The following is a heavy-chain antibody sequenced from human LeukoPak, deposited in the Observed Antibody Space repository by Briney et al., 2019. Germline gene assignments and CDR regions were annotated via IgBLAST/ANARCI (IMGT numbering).Heavy chain of an antibody. V-gene: IGHV1-69*04. CDR3: ARVVAVAGQYDY. Sequence: SVKVSCKASGGTFSSYAISWVRQAPGQGLEWMGRIIPILGIANYAQKFQGRVTITADKSTSTAYMELSSLRSEDTAVYYCARVVAVAGQYDYWGQGTLVTVSS. D-gene: IGHD6-19*01. CDR1: GGTFSSYA. J-gene: IGHJ4*02. CDR2: IIPILGIA.